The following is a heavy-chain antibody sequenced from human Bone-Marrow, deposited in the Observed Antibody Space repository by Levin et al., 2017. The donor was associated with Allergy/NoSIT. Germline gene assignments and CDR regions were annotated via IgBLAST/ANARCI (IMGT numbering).Heavy chain of an antibody. D-gene: IGHD3-10*02. CDR2: IGDSGFS. Sequence: SQTLSLTCTVSGGSISNYYWSWIRQPPGKGLEWIAYIGDSGFSHYSPSLKSRVTISIDTSKNHFSLTLRSVTAADTAIYFCARDEGMSVLDLWGQGTMVTVSS. V-gene: IGHV4-59*01. J-gene: IGHJ3*01. CDR1: GGSISNYY. CDR3: ARDEGMSVLDL.